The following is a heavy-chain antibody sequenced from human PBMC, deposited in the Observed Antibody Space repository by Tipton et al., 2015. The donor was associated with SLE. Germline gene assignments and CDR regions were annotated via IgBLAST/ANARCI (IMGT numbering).Heavy chain of an antibody. D-gene: IGHD1-7*01. J-gene: IGHJ4*02. Sequence: GSLRLSCAASGFTFNIHAMTWVRQAPGKGLKWVSGISGGRTYYADSVKGRFSISRDNSKNTLYLQMNSLRAEDTAMYSCARGVLISGTTRYLDFWGQGTLVTVSS. V-gene: IGHV3-23*01. CDR3: ARGVLISGTTRYLDF. CDR2: ISGGRT. CDR1: GFTFNIHA.